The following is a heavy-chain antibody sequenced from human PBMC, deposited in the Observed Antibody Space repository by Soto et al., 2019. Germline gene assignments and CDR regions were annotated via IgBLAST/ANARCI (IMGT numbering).Heavy chain of an antibody. Sequence: SETLSLTCSFSGDSVTSQYWSWIRQHPGKGLEWIGYIYYSGSTYYNPSLKSRVTISVDTSKNQFSLKLSSVTAADTAVYYCARGRGYYGSGSRYYFDYWGQGTLVTVSS. CDR2: IYYSGST. D-gene: IGHD3-10*01. J-gene: IGHJ4*02. V-gene: IGHV4-59*06. CDR3: ARGRGYYGSGSRYYFDY. CDR1: GDSVTSQY.